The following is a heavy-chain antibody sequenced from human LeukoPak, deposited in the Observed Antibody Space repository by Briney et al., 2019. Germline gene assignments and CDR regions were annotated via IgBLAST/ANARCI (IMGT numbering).Heavy chain of an antibody. CDR2: LYSGGST. CDR3: ASGLRWFDY. J-gene: IGHJ4*01. CDR1: GFTFSTYA. Sequence: PGGSLRLSCAASGFTFSTYAMYWVRQAPGKGLEWVSVLYSGGSTYYGDSVKGRFTISRDNSKNTLYLQMNSLRADDTAVYYGASGLRWFDYWGHGTLVTVSS. D-gene: IGHD4-23*01. V-gene: IGHV3-53*01.